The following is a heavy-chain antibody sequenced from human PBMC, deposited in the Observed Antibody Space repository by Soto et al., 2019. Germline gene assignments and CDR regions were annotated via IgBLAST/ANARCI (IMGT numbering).Heavy chain of an antibody. CDR1: GGSILNGGHY. D-gene: IGHD2-15*01. V-gene: IGHV4-31*03. J-gene: IGHJ4*02. Sequence: SETLSLTCTVSGGSILNGGHYWTWIRQHPGKGLEWIGRIFFSGNTHYNPALKSRLTFSLDTAKNQFSLKLTSVTAADTAIYYCERDNSGGMLDFWGPGTLVTVYS. CDR3: ERDNSGGMLDF. CDR2: IFFSGNT.